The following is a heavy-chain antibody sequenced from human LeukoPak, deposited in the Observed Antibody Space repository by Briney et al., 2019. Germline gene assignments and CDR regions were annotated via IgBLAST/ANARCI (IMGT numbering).Heavy chain of an antibody. CDR1: GGSFSSSRYY. CDR2: IYYSGST. CDR3: AREYYYDSSGYYPDNWFDP. V-gene: IGHV4-39*07. D-gene: IGHD3-22*01. Sequence: PSETLSLTCTVSGGSFSSSRYYCGWLRQPPGKGLEWIGSIYYSGSTYYNPSLKSRVTISVDTSKNQFSLKLSSVTAADTAVYYCAREYYYDSSGYYPDNWFDPWGQGTLVTVSS. J-gene: IGHJ5*02.